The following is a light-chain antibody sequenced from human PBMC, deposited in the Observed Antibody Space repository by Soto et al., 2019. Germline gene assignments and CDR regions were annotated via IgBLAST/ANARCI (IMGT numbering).Light chain of an antibody. Sequence: EIVLTQSPGTLSLSPGERATLSCRASQTISSSFLAWYQQKPGQAPRLLIYRASRRATGIPDRFSGSGSWTYFTLTISRLEPEDFAVYYCHQFGSSPLDTFGPGTKVEIK. CDR2: RAS. V-gene: IGKV3-20*01. CDR3: HQFGSSPLDT. CDR1: QTISSSF. J-gene: IGKJ3*01.